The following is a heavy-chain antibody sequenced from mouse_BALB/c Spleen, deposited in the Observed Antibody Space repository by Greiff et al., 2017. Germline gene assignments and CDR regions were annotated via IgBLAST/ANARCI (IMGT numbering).Heavy chain of an antibody. CDR2: IYPGDGDT. D-gene: IGHD1-1*01. Sequence: QVQLQQSGAELARPGASVKLSCKASGYTFTSYWMQWVKQRPGQGLEWIGAIYPGDGDTRYTQKFKGKATLTADKSSSTAYMQLSSLASEDSAVYYCARGLITTVVADFDYWGQGTTLTVSS. CDR1: GYTFTSYW. CDR3: ARGLITTVVADFDY. V-gene: IGHV1-87*01. J-gene: IGHJ2*01.